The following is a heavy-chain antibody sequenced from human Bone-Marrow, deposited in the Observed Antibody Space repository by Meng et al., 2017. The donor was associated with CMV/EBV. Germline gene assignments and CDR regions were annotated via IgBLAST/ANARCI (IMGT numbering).Heavy chain of an antibody. V-gene: IGHV3-48*04. CDR3: VREMWSNDV. Sequence: GESLKISCAASGFTFSSYSMNWVRQAPGKGLEWVSYISSSSTIYYADSVKGRLTISRDNAKDTLYLQMNSLRAEDTAVYYCVREMWSNDVWGRGTMVTVSS. CDR2: ISSSSTI. CDR1: GFTFSSYS. D-gene: IGHD3-3*01. J-gene: IGHJ3*01.